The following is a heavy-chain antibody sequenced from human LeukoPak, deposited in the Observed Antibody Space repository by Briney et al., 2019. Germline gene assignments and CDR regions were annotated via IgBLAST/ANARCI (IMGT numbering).Heavy chain of an antibody. CDR1: GFTFSSYG. Sequence: GRSLRLSCAASGFTFSSYGMHWVRQAPGKGLEWVAVISYDGSNKYCADSVKGRFTISRDNSKNTLYLQMNSLRAEDTAVYYCAKDATDSSGFNWFDPWGQGTLVTVSS. CDR2: ISYDGSNK. V-gene: IGHV3-30*18. D-gene: IGHD3-22*01. J-gene: IGHJ5*02. CDR3: AKDATDSSGFNWFDP.